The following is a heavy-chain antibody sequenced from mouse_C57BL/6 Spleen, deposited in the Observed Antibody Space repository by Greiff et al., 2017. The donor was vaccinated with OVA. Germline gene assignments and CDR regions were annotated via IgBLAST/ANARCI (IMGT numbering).Heavy chain of an antibody. D-gene: IGHD1-1*01. CDR1: GFTFSSYG. Sequence: EVQLVESGGDLVKPGGSLKLSCAASGFTFSSYGMSWVRQTPDKRLEWVATISSGGSYTYYPDSVKGRFTISRDNAKNTLYLQMSSLKSEDTAMYYCARQAITTVVAPHFDYWGQGTTLTVSS. V-gene: IGHV5-6*01. J-gene: IGHJ2*01. CDR2: ISSGGSYT. CDR3: ARQAITTVVAPHFDY.